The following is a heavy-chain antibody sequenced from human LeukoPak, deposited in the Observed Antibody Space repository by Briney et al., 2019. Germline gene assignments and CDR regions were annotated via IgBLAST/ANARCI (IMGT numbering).Heavy chain of an antibody. CDR1: GGSISSGDYY. D-gene: IGHD3-22*01. CDR3: ARELHDSSGQTQIDY. V-gene: IGHV4-30-4*01. J-gene: IGHJ4*02. CDR2: IYYSGST. Sequence: SQTLSLTCTVSGGSISSGDYYWSWIRQPPGKGLEWIGYIYYSGSTYYNPSLKSRVTISVDTSKNQFSLKLSSVTAADTAVYYCARELHDSSGQTQIDYWGQGTLVTVSS.